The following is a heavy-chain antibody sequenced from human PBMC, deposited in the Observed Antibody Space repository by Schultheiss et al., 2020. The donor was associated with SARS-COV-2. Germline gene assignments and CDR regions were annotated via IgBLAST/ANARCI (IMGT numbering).Heavy chain of an antibody. Sequence: GSLRLSCDVSDNSLSSSGYFWGWVRQPPGKGLEWIGSINYSGTSYYNPSLKSRVTISIDTSRNQFSLKLNSVSAADMAVYFCARQIKVGSYYNSATLSFIWGRGALVTVSS. CDR3: ARQIKVGSYYNSATLSFI. CDR2: INYSGTS. V-gene: IGHV4-39*07. CDR1: DNSLSSSGYF. J-gene: IGHJ4*02. D-gene: IGHD5-24*01.